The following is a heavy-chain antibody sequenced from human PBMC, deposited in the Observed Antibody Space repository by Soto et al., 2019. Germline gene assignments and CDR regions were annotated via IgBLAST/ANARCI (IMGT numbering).Heavy chain of an antibody. D-gene: IGHD4-17*01. CDR2: IDWDDDK. V-gene: IGHV2-70*01. J-gene: IGHJ6*02. Sequence: GPTLVNPTQTLTLTCTFSGFSLSTSGMCVSWIRQPPGKALEWLALIDWDDDKYYSTSLKTRLTISKDTSKNQVVLTTTNMDPVDAATYYCARIPERAGEAYYYYGMDVWGQGTTVTVSS. CDR3: ARIPERAGEAYYYYGMDV. CDR1: GFSLSTSGMC.